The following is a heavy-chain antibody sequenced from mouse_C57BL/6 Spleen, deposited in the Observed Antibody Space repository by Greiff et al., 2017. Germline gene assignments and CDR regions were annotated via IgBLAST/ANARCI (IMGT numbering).Heavy chain of an antibody. J-gene: IGHJ2*01. CDR2: VYPRSGNT. D-gene: IGHD2-5*01. V-gene: IGHV1-81*01. Sequence: VKLMESGAELARPGASVKLSCKASGYTFTSYGISWVKQRTGQGLEWIGEVYPRSGNTYYNEKFKGKATLTADKSSSTAYMELRSLTSEDSAVYFCARDINSNYLDYWGQGTTLTVSS. CDR3: ARDINSNYLDY. CDR1: GYTFTSYG.